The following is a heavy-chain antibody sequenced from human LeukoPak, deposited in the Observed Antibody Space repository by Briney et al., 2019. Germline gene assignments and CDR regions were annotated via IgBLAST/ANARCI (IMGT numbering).Heavy chain of an antibody. Sequence: SETLPLTCAVFGGSFSGYYWRWIRQSPEKGLEWVGEMSHTGATNYNPSLKSRVTVSVDTSKKQFSLNLRSVTAADTAVYYCARGLHYNILTGGMDVWGQGTTVIVSS. V-gene: IGHV4-34*01. CDR3: ARGLHYNILTGGMDV. CDR1: GGSFSGYY. CDR2: MSHTGAT. D-gene: IGHD3-9*01. J-gene: IGHJ6*02.